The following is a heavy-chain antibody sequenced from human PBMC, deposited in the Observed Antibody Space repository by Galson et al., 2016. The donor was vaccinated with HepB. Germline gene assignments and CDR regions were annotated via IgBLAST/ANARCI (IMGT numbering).Heavy chain of an antibody. Sequence: SLRLSCAASGFTFSSSAMAWVRQAPGKGLEWVSAINENGGATYHADSVKGRFTISRDNSKNTLYLQMNSLRAADTAVYFCAKGGGVKTPLKNWGQGTLVTVSS. J-gene: IGHJ4*02. CDR3: AKGGGVKTPLKN. CDR2: INENGGAT. V-gene: IGHV3-23*01. CDR1: GFTFSSSA. D-gene: IGHD3-16*01.